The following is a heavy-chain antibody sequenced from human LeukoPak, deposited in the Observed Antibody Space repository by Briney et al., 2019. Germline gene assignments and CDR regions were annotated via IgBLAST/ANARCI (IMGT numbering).Heavy chain of an antibody. D-gene: IGHD6-13*01. Sequence: PSETLSLTCAVYGGSFSGYYWSWIRQPPGKGLEWTGEINHSGSTNYNPSLKSRVTISVDTSKNQFSLRLSSVTAADTAVYYCASCSSSWLCPDLWGQGTLVTVSS. V-gene: IGHV4-34*01. CDR3: ASCSSSWLCPDL. CDR2: INHSGST. J-gene: IGHJ4*02. CDR1: GGSFSGYY.